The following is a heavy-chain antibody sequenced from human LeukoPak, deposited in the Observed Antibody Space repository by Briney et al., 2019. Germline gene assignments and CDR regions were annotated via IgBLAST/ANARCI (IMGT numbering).Heavy chain of an antibody. CDR1: GYTFTGYY. V-gene: IGHV1-2*02. CDR2: INPNSGGT. CDR3: ARDSGYSTLFDY. D-gene: IGHD6-13*01. Sequence: ASVKVSCKASGYTFTGYYMHWVRQAPGQGLEWMGWINPNSGGTNYAQKFQGRVTMTRDTSISTAYMELSRLRSDDTAVYYCARDSGYSTLFDYWGQGTLVTVSS. J-gene: IGHJ4*02.